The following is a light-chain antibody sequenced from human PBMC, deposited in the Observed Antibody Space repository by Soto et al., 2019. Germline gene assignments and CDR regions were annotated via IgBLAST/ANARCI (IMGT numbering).Light chain of an antibody. Sequence: IVLTQSPATLSLSPGERATLSCRACQSVTSYLAWYQQKPGQPPRLLIYGSSTRATGIPARFSGSGSGTEFTVTTRSLQSEDFAVYYCEKYDKSITFGGGTKVDIK. V-gene: IGKV3-15*01. J-gene: IGKJ4*01. CDR3: EKYDKSIT. CDR1: QSVTSY. CDR2: GSS.